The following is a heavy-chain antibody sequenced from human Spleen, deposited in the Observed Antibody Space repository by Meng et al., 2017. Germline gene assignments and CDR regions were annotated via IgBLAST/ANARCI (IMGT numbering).Heavy chain of an antibody. CDR1: GGSFNNYY. V-gene: IGHV4-34*01. J-gene: IGHJ4*02. CDR2: INHSGSY. D-gene: IGHD2-15*01. CDR3: ARFYCGGGSCYAYFDY. Sequence: SETLSLTCAVYGGSFNNYYWSWIRQPPGKGLEWIGEINHSGSYNYNPSLKSRITISVDTSKNQFSLNLNSVTAADTAVYYCARFYCGGGSCYAYFDYWGQGTLVTVS.